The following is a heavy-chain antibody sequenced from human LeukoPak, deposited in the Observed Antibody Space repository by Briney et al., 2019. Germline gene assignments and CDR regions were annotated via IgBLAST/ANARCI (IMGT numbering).Heavy chain of an antibody. D-gene: IGHD6-25*01. Sequence: GGSLRLSCAASGFTFDDYAMHWVRQAPGKGLEWVSGISWNSGSIGYADSVKGRFTISRDNAKNSLYLQMNSLRAEDTALYYCAKDMEAVFDTQRLYGMDVWGQGTTVTVSS. CDR3: AKDMEAVFDTQRLYGMDV. J-gene: IGHJ6*02. CDR1: GFTFDDYA. V-gene: IGHV3-9*01. CDR2: ISWNSGSI.